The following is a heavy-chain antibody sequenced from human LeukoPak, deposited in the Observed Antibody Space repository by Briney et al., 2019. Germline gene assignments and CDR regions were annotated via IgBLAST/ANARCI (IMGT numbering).Heavy chain of an antibody. CDR3: ARRGCRSTSCYDYYYYMDV. V-gene: IGHV3-30*14. D-gene: IGHD2-2*01. CDR2: ISYDGRNR. Sequence: GGSLRLSCAASGFTFSCHAMHWVRQPPGKGLEWVGVISYDGRNRFYADSVKGRFIISRDNSKNTLYLQMNSLRAEDTAVYYCARRGCRSTSCYDYYYYMDVWGKGTTVTVSS. J-gene: IGHJ6*03. CDR1: GFTFSCHA.